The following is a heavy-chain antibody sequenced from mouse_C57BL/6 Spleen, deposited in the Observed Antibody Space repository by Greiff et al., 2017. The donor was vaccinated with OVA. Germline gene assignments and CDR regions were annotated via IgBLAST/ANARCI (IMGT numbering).Heavy chain of an antibody. J-gene: IGHJ2*01. CDR1: GFTITDYY. V-gene: IGHV14-2*01. CDR2: IDPADGET. CDR3: ARYTTVVARGDYFDY. D-gene: IGHD1-1*01. Sequence: VQLQQSGAELVKPGASVKLSCTASGFTITDYYMHWVKQRTEQGLEWIGRIDPADGETKYAPKFQGKATITADTSSNTAYLQLSSLTSADTAVYYGARYTTVVARGDYFDYWGKGTTLTVSS.